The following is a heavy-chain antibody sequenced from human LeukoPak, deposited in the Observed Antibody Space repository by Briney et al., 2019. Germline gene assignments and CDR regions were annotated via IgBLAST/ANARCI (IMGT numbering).Heavy chain of an antibody. D-gene: IGHD3-3*01. CDR2: IYYSGST. V-gene: IGHV4-39*07. J-gene: IGHJ4*02. CDR1: GGSISSSSYY. CDR3: ARSGFWSGYYRRTNYFDY. Sequence: SETLSLTCTVSGGSISSSSYYWGWIRQPPGQGLEWIGSIYYSGSTHYNPSLKSRVTMSVDTSKNQFSLKLSPVTAADTAVYYCARSGFWSGYYRRTNYFDYWGQGTLVTVSS.